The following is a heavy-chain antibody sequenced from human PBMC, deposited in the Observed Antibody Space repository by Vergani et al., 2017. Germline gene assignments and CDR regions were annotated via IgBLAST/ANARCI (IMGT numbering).Heavy chain of an antibody. CDR2: IYYSGST. J-gene: IGHJ4*02. D-gene: IGHD3-3*01. Sequence: QVQLQESGPGLVKPSQTLSLTCTVSGGSISSGGYYCSWIRQHPGKGLEWIGYIYYSGSTYYNPSLKSRVTISVDTSKNQFSLKLSSVTAADTAVYYCAREITIFGVVDYWGQGTLVTVSS. CDR1: GGSISSGGYY. CDR3: AREITIFGVVDY. V-gene: IGHV4-31*03.